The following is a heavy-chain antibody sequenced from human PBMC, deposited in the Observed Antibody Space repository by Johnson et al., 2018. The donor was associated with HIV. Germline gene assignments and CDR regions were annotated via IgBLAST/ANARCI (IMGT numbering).Heavy chain of an antibody. Sequence: VLLVESGGGVVRPGGSLRLSCAASGFTFDDYGMSWFRQAPGKGLEWVSGINWNGGSTGYADSVKGRFPISSDNAKNSLYLQMNSLRAEDTALYYCARDREVGARSGAFDIWGQGTMVTVSS. CDR3: ARDREVGARSGAFDI. CDR2: INWNGGST. CDR1: GFTFDDYG. D-gene: IGHD1-26*01. V-gene: IGHV3-20*04. J-gene: IGHJ3*02.